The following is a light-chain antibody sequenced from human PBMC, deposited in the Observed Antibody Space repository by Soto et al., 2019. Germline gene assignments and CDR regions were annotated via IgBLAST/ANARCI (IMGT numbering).Light chain of an antibody. Sequence: DIQLTQSPSFLSASVGDRVTITCRASQGISSYLAWYQQKPGKAPKLLIYAASTLQSGVPSRFRGSGSGTEFTLTISSLQPEDFATYYCQHLINYPITFGQGTRLEI. V-gene: IGKV1-9*01. CDR2: AAS. CDR3: QHLINYPIT. CDR1: QGISSY. J-gene: IGKJ5*01.